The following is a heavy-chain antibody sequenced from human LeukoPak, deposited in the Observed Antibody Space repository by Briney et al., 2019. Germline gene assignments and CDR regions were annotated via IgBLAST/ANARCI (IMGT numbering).Heavy chain of an antibody. CDR2: FDPEDGET. CDR1: GYALTELS. V-gene: IGHV1-24*01. CDR3: ATRSGGLESAFDI. D-gene: IGHD3-10*01. J-gene: IGHJ3*02. Sequence: ASVKVSCKVSGYALTELSMHWVRQAPGKGLEWMGGFDPEDGETIYAQKFQGRVTTTEDTSTDTAYMELSSLRSEDTAVYYCATRSGGLESAFDIWGQGTMVTVSS.